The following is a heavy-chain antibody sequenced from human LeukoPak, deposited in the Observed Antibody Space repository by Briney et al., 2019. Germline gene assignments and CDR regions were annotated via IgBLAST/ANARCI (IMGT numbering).Heavy chain of an antibody. D-gene: IGHD2-21*02. Sequence: GESLKISCKGSGYSFTSYWIGWVRQMPGKGLEWMGIIYPGDSDTRYSPSFQGQVTISADKSISTAYLQWSSLKASDTAMYYCARGTVVVTALRYFDYWGQGTLATVSS. CDR1: GYSFTSYW. CDR3: ARGTVVVTALRYFDY. V-gene: IGHV5-51*01. CDR2: IYPGDSDT. J-gene: IGHJ4*02.